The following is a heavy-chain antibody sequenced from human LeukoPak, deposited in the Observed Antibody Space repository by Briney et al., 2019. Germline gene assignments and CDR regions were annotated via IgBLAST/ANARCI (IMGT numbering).Heavy chain of an antibody. V-gene: IGHV3-11*01. CDR2: ISSSGSTI. CDR3: ARGLYYDSSGYVGY. Sequence: GWSLRLSCAASGFTFSDYYMSWIRQAPGKGLEWVSYISSSGSTIYYADSVKGRFTISRDNDKNSLYLQMNSLRAEDAAVYYCARGLYYDSSGYVGYWGQGTLVTVSS. J-gene: IGHJ4*02. CDR1: GFTFSDYY. D-gene: IGHD3-22*01.